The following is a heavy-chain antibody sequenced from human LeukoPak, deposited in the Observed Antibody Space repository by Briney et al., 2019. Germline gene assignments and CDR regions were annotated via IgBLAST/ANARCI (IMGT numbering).Heavy chain of an antibody. Sequence: GGSLRLSCAASGFXFDDYGISWVRQAPGKGLEWVSGINWNGGSTGYADSVKGRFTISRDNAKNSLYLQMNSLRAEDTALYYCARAKPPPYCSSTSCYWPHFDYWGQGTLVTVSS. D-gene: IGHD2-2*01. V-gene: IGHV3-20*04. CDR2: INWNGGST. CDR1: GFXFDDYG. J-gene: IGHJ4*02. CDR3: ARAKPPPYCSSTSCYWPHFDY.